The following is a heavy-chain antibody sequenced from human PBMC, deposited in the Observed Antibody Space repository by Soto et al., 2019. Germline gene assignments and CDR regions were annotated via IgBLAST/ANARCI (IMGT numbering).Heavy chain of an antibody. V-gene: IGHV2-5*02. CDR1: GFSLNTDGAA. Sequence: QITLKESGPTLVKPTQTLTLTCSFSGFSLNTDGAAVGWIRQPPGKALEWLALIYWDDDKRYSPSLKSRLTITKDTSKNQVLLTMTNMDPVDTATYYCAHFYDSSGYYYWGQGTLVTVSS. J-gene: IGHJ4*02. D-gene: IGHD3-22*01. CDR3: AHFYDSSGYYY. CDR2: IYWDDDK.